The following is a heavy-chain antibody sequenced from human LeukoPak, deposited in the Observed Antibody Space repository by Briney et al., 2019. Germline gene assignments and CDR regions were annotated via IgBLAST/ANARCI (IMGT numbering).Heavy chain of an antibody. CDR3: ARGEGVSYYDFWSGFVDALDI. Sequence: KSSETLSLTCTVSGYSISSGYYWGWIRQPPGKGLEWIGSIYHSGSTYYNPSLKSRVTISVDTSKNQFSLKLSSVTAADTAVYYCARGEGVSYYDFWSGFVDALDIWGQGTMVTVSS. J-gene: IGHJ3*02. D-gene: IGHD3-3*01. V-gene: IGHV4-38-2*02. CDR2: IYHSGST. CDR1: GYSISSGYY.